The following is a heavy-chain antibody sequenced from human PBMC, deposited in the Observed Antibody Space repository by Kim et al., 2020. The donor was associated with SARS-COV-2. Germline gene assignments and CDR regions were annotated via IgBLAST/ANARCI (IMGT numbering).Heavy chain of an antibody. Sequence: ASVKVSCKASGYTFTSYYMHWVRQAPGQGLEWMGIINPSGGSTSYAQKFQGRVTMTRDTSTSTVYMELSSLRSEDTAVYYCARDGVQGWKHGYYYYMDVWGKGTTVTVSS. CDR1: GYTFTSYY. CDR2: INPSGGST. V-gene: IGHV1-46*01. J-gene: IGHJ6*03. CDR3: ARDGVQGWKHGYYYYMDV. D-gene: IGHD5-18*01.